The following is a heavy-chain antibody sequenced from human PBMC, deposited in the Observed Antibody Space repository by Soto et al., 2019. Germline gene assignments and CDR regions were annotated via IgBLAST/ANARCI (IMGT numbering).Heavy chain of an antibody. CDR1: GYTFTIYT. J-gene: IGHJ2*01. D-gene: IGHD6-19*01. V-gene: IGHV1-3*01. Sequence: ASVKVSCKASGYTFTIYTMHWVRQAPGQRLEWMGWINAGNGNTKYSQKFQDRVTITRDTSATTAYMELSSLRSEDTAVYYCARAAVAGTQYKWYFDLWGRGTLVTVSS. CDR3: ARAAVAGTQYKWYFDL. CDR2: INAGNGNT.